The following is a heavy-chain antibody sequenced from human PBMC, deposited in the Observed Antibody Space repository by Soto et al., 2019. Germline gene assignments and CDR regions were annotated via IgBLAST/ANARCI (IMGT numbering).Heavy chain of an antibody. CDR2: IYYDGSNK. CDR3: ARVGGTVTSDY. J-gene: IGHJ4*02. CDR1: GFAFSAYG. Sequence: QVQLVESGGGVVQPGRSLRLFCAASGFAFSAYGMHWVRQAPGKGLEWVAMIYYDGSNKYYADSVKGRFTISRDNSKNTLYRQMSSLRAEDTALYYCARVGGTVTSDYWGQGTLVTVSS. D-gene: IGHD4-17*01. V-gene: IGHV3-33*01.